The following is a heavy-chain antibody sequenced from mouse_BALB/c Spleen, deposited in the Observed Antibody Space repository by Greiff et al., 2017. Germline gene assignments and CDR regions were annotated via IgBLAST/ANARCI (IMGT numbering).Heavy chain of an antibody. CDR2: INPSTGYT. D-gene: IGHD2-4*01. Sequence: QVQLQQSGAELAKPGASVKMSCKASGYTFTSYWMHWVKQRPGQGLEWIGYINPSTGYTEYNQKFKDKATLTADKSSSTAYMQLSSLTSEDSAVYYCARREYDYDFDYWGQGTTLTVSS. CDR1: GYTFTSYW. V-gene: IGHV1-7*01. CDR3: ARREYDYDFDY. J-gene: IGHJ2*01.